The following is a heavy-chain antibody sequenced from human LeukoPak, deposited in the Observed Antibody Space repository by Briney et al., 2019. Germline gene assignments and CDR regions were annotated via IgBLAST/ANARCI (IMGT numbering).Heavy chain of an antibody. D-gene: IGHD4/OR15-4a*01. V-gene: IGHV3-53*01. CDR3: ARRACAYSHPYDY. Sequence: GGSLRLSCTVSGFTVSSNSMSWVRQAPGKGLEWGSYIYSDNTHYSDSVKGRFTISRDNSKNTLYLQMNSLRAEDTAVYYCARRACAYSHPYDYWGQGTLVTVSS. CDR2: IYSDNT. CDR1: GFTVSSNS. J-gene: IGHJ4*02.